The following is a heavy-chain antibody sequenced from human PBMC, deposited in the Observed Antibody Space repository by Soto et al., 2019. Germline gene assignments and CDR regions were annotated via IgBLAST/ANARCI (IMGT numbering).Heavy chain of an antibody. CDR1: GFTFEDNV. Sequence: EVQLVESGGGLVQPGRSLRLTCEASGFTFEDNVMHWVRQTPGKGLEWVSGISWNSGDIGYADSVKGRFTISRDNAKNSLYLQMNSLRAEDTAFYYCAKGYNLVGVTNDYSAAFDIWGQGTMVTVSS. CDR3: AKGYNLVGVTNDYSAAFDI. CDR2: ISWNSGDI. D-gene: IGHD5-12*01. V-gene: IGHV3-9*01. J-gene: IGHJ3*02.